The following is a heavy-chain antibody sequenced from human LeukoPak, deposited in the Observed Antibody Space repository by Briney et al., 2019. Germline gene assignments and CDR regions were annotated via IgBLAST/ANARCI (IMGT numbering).Heavy chain of an antibody. D-gene: IGHD1-26*01. CDR2: INTNSGGT. CDR1: GYTFTAYY. CDR3: ARPWEITMSERSYNWFDS. V-gene: IGHV1-2*02. Sequence: GASVKVSCKASGYTFTAYYIHWVRQAPGQGLEWMGRINTNSGGTNYAQKFQGRVTMTRDTSISTAYMELSRLRSDDTAVYFCARPWEITMSERSYNWFDSWGQGTLVTVSS. J-gene: IGHJ5*01.